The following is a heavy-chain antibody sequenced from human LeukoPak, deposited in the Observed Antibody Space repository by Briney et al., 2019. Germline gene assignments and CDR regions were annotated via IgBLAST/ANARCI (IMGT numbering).Heavy chain of an antibody. CDR3: ARVAGWHWFDP. J-gene: IGHJ5*02. CDR1: GFTFSSYD. V-gene: IGHV3-23*01. Sequence: GGSLRLSCAASGFTFSSYDMTWVRQAPGRGLEWVSSIRPSGDNTYYGDSVKSRFTVSRDNSKNTVYLEMNNMRVDDTAVYYCARVAGWHWFDPWGQGTLVTVSS. D-gene: IGHD6-19*01. CDR2: IRPSGDNT.